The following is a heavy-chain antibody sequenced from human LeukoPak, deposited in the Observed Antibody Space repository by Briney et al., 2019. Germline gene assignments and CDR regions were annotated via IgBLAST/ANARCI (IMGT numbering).Heavy chain of an antibody. CDR1: GFTFSSYG. J-gene: IGHJ4*02. V-gene: IGHV3-30*02. CDR3: AKGPDLGSGSYFFDY. CDR2: IRYDGSNK. D-gene: IGHD3-10*01. Sequence: GGSLRLSCAASGFTFSSYGMHWVRQAPAKGLEWVAFIRYDGSNKYYADSVKGRFTISRDNSKNTLYLQMNSLRAEDTAVYYCAKGPDLGSGSYFFDYWGQGTLVTVSS.